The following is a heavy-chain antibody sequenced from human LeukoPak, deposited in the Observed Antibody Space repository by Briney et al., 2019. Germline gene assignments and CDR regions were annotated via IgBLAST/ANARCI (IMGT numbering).Heavy chain of an antibody. CDR1: GGTISRYY. V-gene: IGHV4-4*07. CDR3: ARWTTVTTLRRYAFDI. J-gene: IGHJ3*02. CDR2: IYTSGST. Sequence: PSETLSLTCTVSGGTISRYYWSWIRQPAGPGLEWIGRIYTSGSTNYNPSLKSRVTMSVDTSKNQFSLKLSSVTAADTAVYYCARWTTVTTLRRYAFDIWGQGTMVTVSS. D-gene: IGHD4-17*01.